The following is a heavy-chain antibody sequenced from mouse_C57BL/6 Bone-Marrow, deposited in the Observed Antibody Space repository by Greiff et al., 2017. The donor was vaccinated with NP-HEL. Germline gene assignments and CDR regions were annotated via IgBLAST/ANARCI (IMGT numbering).Heavy chain of an antibody. V-gene: IGHV1-52*01. CDR3: ARRGSSYDYAMDY. D-gene: IGHD1-1*01. Sequence: VQLQQSGAELVRPGSSVKLSCKASGYTFTSYWMHWVKQRPIQGLEWIGNIDPSDSETHYNQKFKDKATLTVDKSSSTAYMQLSSLTSEDSAVYYCARRGSSYDYAMDYWGQGTSVTVSS. CDR1: GYTFTSYW. J-gene: IGHJ4*01. CDR2: IDPSDSET.